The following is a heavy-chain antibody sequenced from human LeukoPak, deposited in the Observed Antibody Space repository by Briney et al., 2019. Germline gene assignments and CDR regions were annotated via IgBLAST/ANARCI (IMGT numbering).Heavy chain of an antibody. CDR1: GFTFSSYA. Sequence: GGSLRLSCAASGFTFSSYAMSWVRQAPGKGLEWVSAISGSGGSTYYADSVKGRFTISRDNSKNTLYLQMNSLRAEDTAVYYCAKKENEDYYDSSGYPPFDYWGQGTLVTASS. J-gene: IGHJ4*02. CDR2: ISGSGGST. D-gene: IGHD3-22*01. V-gene: IGHV3-23*01. CDR3: AKKENEDYYDSSGYPPFDY.